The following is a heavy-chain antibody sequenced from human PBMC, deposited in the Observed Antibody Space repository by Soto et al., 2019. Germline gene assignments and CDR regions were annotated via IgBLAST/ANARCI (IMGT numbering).Heavy chain of an antibody. CDR3: ARMERSKEGLSVYYFDY. D-gene: IGHD3-16*02. V-gene: IGHV4-59*01. Sequence: KSSETLSLTCSVSSGSINGYYWSWIRQPPGKEPEWIGYISYNGNTNFNPSLKSRVTISVDTSKNQLSLNLTSVTAADTAVYYCARMERSKEGLSVYYFDYWGQGTRVTVSS. CDR1: SGSINGYY. J-gene: IGHJ4*02. CDR2: ISYNGNT.